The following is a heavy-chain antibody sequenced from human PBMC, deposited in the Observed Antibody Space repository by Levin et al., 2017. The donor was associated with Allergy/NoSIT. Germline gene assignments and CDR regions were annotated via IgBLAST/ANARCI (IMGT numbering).Heavy chain of an antibody. CDR2: ICPDDSDT. J-gene: IGHJ4*02. CDR3: ARQAQVAGPGIDY. CDR1: GYSFTKYW. V-gene: IGHV5-51*01. D-gene: IGHD6-19*01. Sequence: GESLKISCQGSGYSFTKYWIGWVRQMPGKGLEWMGIICPDDSDTRYDPSFEGQVTISADKSINTAYLQWSSLKATDTAIYYCARQAQVAGPGIDYWGQGALVTVSS.